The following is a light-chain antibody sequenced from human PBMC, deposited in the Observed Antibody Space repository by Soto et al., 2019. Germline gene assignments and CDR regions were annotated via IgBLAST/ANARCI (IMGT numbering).Light chain of an antibody. Sequence: DIQMTQSPSSLSASLGDRVTITCRASQGIGVYLAWFQQKPGNAPKLLIYAASTLQSGVPSRFSGSGSGTDFTLTVSSLQPEDVANYYCQKYNSAPLTFGGGTRVEIK. CDR3: QKYNSAPLT. J-gene: IGKJ4*01. V-gene: IGKV1-27*01. CDR1: QGIGVY. CDR2: AAS.